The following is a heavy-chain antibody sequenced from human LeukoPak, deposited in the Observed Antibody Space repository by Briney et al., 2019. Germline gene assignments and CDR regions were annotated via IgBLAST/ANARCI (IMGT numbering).Heavy chain of an antibody. CDR3: ARGPNYYGSGSYYNRLGGDY. CDR1: GGSFSGYY. D-gene: IGHD3-10*01. J-gene: IGHJ4*02. Sequence: PSETLSLTCAVYGGSFSGYYWSWIRQPPGKGLEWIGEINHSGSTNYNPSLKSRVTISVDTSKNQFSLKLSSVTAADTAVYYCARGPNYYGSGSYYNRLGGDYWGQGTLVTVSS. CDR2: INHSGST. V-gene: IGHV4-34*01.